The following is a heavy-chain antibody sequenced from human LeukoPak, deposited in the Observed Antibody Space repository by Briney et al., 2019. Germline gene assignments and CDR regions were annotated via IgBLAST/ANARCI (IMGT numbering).Heavy chain of an antibody. CDR2: MNPNSGNT. V-gene: IGHV1-8*01. D-gene: IGHD4-17*01. J-gene: IGHJ4*02. Sequence: ASVKVSCKASGYTFTSYDINWVRQATGQGLEWMGWMNPNSGNTGYAQKFQGRVTMTRNTSISTAYMELSSRRSEDTAVYYCARVLRPPDYDSDYWGQGTLVTVSS. CDR1: GYTFTSYD. CDR3: ARVLRPPDYDSDY.